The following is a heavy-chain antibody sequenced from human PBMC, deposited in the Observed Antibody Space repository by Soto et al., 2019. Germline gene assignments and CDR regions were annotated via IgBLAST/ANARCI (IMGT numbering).Heavy chain of an antibody. CDR3: ARVGDVAVAGLIDY. D-gene: IGHD6-19*01. Sequence: GGSLRLSCAASGFTFSSYGMHWVRQAPGKGLEWVAVIWYDGSNKYYADSVKSRFTISRDNSKNTLYLQMNSLRAEDTAVYYCARVGDVAVAGLIDYWGQGTLVTVSS. V-gene: IGHV3-33*01. CDR1: GFTFSSYG. J-gene: IGHJ4*02. CDR2: IWYDGSNK.